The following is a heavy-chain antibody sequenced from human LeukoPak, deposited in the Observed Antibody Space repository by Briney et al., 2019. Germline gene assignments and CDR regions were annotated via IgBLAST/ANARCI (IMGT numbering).Heavy chain of an antibody. D-gene: IGHD3-10*01. J-gene: IGHJ4*02. CDR3: ARDQNPGIWDY. Sequence: AASVKVSCKASGYTFTAYYIHWVRQAPGQGLEGMGWISPSTGGTNYAQKFQGRVTITRDTSINTAYMDLSRLTSDDTAVYYCARDQNPGIWDYWGQGTLVTVSS. CDR2: ISPSTGGT. V-gene: IGHV1-2*02. CDR1: GYTFTAYY.